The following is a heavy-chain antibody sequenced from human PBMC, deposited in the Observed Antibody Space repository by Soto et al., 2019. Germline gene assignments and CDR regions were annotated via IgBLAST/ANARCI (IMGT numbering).Heavy chain of an antibody. J-gene: IGHJ4*02. Sequence: GGSLRLSCAASGFTFSSYAMSWVRQAPGKGLEWVSAISGSGGSTYYADSVKGRFTISRDNSKNTLYLQMNSLRAEDTAVYYCAKGPRIVVVVAATVYWGQGTLVTVSS. CDR2: ISGSGGST. D-gene: IGHD2-15*01. V-gene: IGHV3-23*01. CDR3: AKGPRIVVVVAATVY. CDR1: GFTFSSYA.